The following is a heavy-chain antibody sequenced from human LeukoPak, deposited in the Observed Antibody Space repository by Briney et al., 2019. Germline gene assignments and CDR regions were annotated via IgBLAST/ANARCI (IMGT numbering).Heavy chain of an antibody. V-gene: IGHV1-24*01. CDR3: QGLRFYYYNYMDV. CDR2: FDPEDGET. Sequence: ASVKVSCKVSGYTLTELSMHWVRQAPGKGLEWMGGFDPEDGETIYAQKFQGRVTMTEDTPTDTAYMELSSLRSEDTAVYYCQGLRFYYYNYMDVWGKGTTVTVSS. J-gene: IGHJ6*03. CDR1: GYTLTELS. D-gene: IGHD5-12*01.